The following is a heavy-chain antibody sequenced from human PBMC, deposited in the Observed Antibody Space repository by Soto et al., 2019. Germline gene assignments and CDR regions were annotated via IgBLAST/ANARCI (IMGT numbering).Heavy chain of an antibody. D-gene: IGHD3-22*01. CDR2: LYYSGGT. CDR3: AREDSSGYYNWFDP. Sequence: QVQLQESGPGLVKPSETLSLTCTVSGGSISSYYWSWIRQPPGKGLEWIGYLYYSGGTNYNPSLHSRVTISVDTSKNQFSLELSSVTAADTAVYYCAREDSSGYYNWFDPWGQGTLVTVSS. J-gene: IGHJ5*02. V-gene: IGHV4-59*01. CDR1: GGSISSYY.